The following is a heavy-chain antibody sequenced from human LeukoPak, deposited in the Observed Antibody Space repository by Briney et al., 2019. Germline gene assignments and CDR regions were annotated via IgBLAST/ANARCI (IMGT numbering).Heavy chain of an antibody. CDR1: GFTFSSYN. D-gene: IGHD3-22*01. Sequence: PGGSLRLSCAASGFTFSSYNMIWVRQAPGKGLEWISYITTSSSPIYYADSVEGRFTISRDNAKNSLYLQMNSLRAEDTAVYYCARQLYRIVVVINYGYYYGMDVWGQGTTVTVSS. CDR3: ARQLYRIVVVINYGYYYGMDV. J-gene: IGHJ6*02. CDR2: ITTSSSPI. V-gene: IGHV3-48*04.